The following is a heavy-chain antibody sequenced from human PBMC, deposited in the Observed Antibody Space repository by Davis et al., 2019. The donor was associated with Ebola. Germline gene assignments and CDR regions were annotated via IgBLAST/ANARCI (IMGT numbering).Heavy chain of an antibody. CDR1: GGSISGYF. CDR2: ISYSGST. J-gene: IGHJ5*02. V-gene: IGHV4-59*12. D-gene: IGHD3-3*01. CDR3: ARGTRTIFGVVVSPNWFDP. Sequence: SETLSLTCSVSGGSISGYFWSWVRQPPGKGLEWIGFISYSGSTNYNPSLKSRVTISVDTSKNQFSLKLSSVTAADTAVYYCARGTRTIFGVVVSPNWFDPWGQGTLVTVSS.